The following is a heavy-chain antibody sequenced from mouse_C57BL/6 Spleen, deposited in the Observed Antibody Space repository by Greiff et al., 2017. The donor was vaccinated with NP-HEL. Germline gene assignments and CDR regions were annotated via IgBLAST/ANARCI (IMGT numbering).Heavy chain of an antibody. CDR1: GFTFSSYA. V-gene: IGHV5-9-1*02. CDR2: ISSGGDYI. D-gene: IGHD2-4*01. CDR3: TRDYDEDWFAY. J-gene: IGHJ3*01. Sequence: EVQRVESGEGLVKPGGSLKLSCAASGFTFSSYAMSWVRQTPEKRLEWVAYISSGGDYIYYADTVKGRFTISRDNARNTLYLQMSSPKSEDTAMYYCTRDYDEDWFAYWGQGTLVTVSA.